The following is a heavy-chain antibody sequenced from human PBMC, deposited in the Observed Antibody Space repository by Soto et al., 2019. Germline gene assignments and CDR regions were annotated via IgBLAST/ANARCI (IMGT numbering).Heavy chain of an antibody. CDR2: ISFDGRDI. CDR1: GFTFSSFA. V-gene: IGHV3-30*18. Sequence: QVQLVESGGGVVHPGTSLRLSCVTSGFTFSSFAMYWVRQAPGKGLEWVAAISFDGRDISYRESVKGRFTISRDKFKNTVYLQMNSLRPEDTSVYYCAKESLDYFDLGRFYATAFDHLGQGTLVTVSS. J-gene: IGHJ4*02. D-gene: IGHD3-10*01. CDR3: AKESLDYFDLGRFYATAFDH.